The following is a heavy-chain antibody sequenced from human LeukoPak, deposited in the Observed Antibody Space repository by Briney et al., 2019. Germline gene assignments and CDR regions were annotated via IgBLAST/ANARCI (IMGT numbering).Heavy chain of an antibody. CDR3: ARGRTGHQSYYYYYMDV. V-gene: IGHV3-11*01. CDR1: GFNFGDDF. CDR2: ISHSDMTI. Sequence: PGGSLRLSCAASGFNFGDDFMTWIRQAPGKGLKWSSFISHSDMTISYAESVRGPLTISRDNAKNSLFLQMTNLGAEDTALYSCARGRTGHQSYYYYYMDVWGKGTPVIVSS. D-gene: IGHD3/OR15-3a*01. J-gene: IGHJ6*03.